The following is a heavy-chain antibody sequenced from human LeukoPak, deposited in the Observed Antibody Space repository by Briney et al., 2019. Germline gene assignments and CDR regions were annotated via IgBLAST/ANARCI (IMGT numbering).Heavy chain of an antibody. D-gene: IGHD4-17*01. CDR2: ISGSGTRT. CDR1: GFTFSSFA. V-gene: IGHV3-23*01. Sequence: GGSLRLSCAASGFTFSSFAMSWARQAPGKGLEWVSAISGSGTRTHHPDSVKGRFTISRDNSQNTLFLQMNSLRAEDTAVYYCAKDWDDYGDFLPLEYWGQGTLVTVSS. J-gene: IGHJ4*02. CDR3: AKDWDDYGDFLPLEY.